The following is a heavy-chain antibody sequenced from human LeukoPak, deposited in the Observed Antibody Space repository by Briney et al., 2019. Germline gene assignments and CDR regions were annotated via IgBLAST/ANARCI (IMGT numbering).Heavy chain of an antibody. V-gene: IGHV4-39*07. CDR3: AREDHDSSGHDY. CDR2: IYTSGST. Sequence: PSETLSLTCTVSGDSISSSSYSWGWIRQPPGKGLEWIGRIYTSGSTNYNPSLKSRVTISVDTSKNQFSLKLSSVTAADTAVYYCAREDHDSSGHDYWGQGTLVTVSS. J-gene: IGHJ4*02. D-gene: IGHD3-22*01. CDR1: GDSISSSSYS.